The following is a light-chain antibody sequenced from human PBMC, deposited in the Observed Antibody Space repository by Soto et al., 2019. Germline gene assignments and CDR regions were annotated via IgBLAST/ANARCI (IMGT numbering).Light chain of an antibody. CDR2: RAS. CDR1: QSISSW. J-gene: IGKJ4*01. Sequence: DIQMTQSPSTLSASVGDRVTITCRASQSISSWLAWYQQKPGKAPKLLIYRASSLQSGVPTRFSGSGSGTEFTLTISSLQPDYFATYYCQQYNSYSLTFGGGTKVEIK. CDR3: QQYNSYSLT. V-gene: IGKV1-5*03.